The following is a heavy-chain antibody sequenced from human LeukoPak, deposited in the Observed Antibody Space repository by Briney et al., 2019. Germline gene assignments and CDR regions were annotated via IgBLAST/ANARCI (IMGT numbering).Heavy chain of an antibody. J-gene: IGHJ4*02. D-gene: IGHD4-17*01. CDR1: GATFSDHG. CDR3: AKSTVTTPLYYFDY. CDR2: ISGSGGST. V-gene: IGHV3-23*01. Sequence: GSQRLSCAASGATFSDHGMHWVRQAPGKGLEWVSGISGSGGSTNYADSVKGRFTISRDNSKNTLYLQMNSLRAEDTAVYYCAKSTVTTPLYYFDYWGQGTLVTVSS.